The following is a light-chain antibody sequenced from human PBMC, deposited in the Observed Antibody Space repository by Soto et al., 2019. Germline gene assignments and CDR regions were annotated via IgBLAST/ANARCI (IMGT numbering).Light chain of an antibody. J-gene: IGKJ5*01. Sequence: EIVLTQSPGTLSLSPGERATLSCRASQSVSSSYLAWYQQKPGQAPRLLIYGASSRAAGIPDRFSGSGSGTDFTLTISRLEPEDFAVYYRQQYGSSPITSGQATRLEIK. CDR2: GAS. V-gene: IGKV3-20*01. CDR1: QSVSSSY. CDR3: QQYGSSPIT.